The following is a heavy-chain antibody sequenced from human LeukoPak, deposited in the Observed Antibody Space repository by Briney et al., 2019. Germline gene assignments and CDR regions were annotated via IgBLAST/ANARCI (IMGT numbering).Heavy chain of an antibody. CDR2: ISGSGGST. V-gene: IGHV3-23*01. J-gene: IGHJ3*02. Sequence: GGSLRLSCAASGFTFSSCAMSWVRQAPGKGLEWVSAISGSGGSTYYADSVKGRFTISRDNSKNTLYLQMNSLRAEDTAVYYCAKDRSIVVVPAAPTDAFDIWGQGTMVTVSS. CDR3: AKDRSIVVVPAAPTDAFDI. CDR1: GFTFSSCA. D-gene: IGHD2-2*01.